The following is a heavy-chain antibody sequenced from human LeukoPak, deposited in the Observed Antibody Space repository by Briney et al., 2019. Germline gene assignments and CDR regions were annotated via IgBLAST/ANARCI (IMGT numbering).Heavy chain of an antibody. V-gene: IGHV1-69*13. CDR1: GGTFSSYA. J-gene: IGHJ3*02. CDR3: ARAPYGDYLAAFDI. Sequence: GASVKVSCKASGGTFSSYAISWVRQAPGQGLEWMGGIIPIFGTANYAQKFQGRVTITADESTSTAYMELSSLRSEDTAVYYCARAPYGDYLAAFDIWGQGTMVTVSS. CDR2: IIPIFGTA. D-gene: IGHD4-17*01.